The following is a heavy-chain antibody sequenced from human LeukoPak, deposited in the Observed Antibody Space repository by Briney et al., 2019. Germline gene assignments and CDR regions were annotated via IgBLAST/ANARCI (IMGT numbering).Heavy chain of an antibody. J-gene: IGHJ4*02. D-gene: IGHD6-19*01. CDR1: GFTFSDYY. CDR2: ISSSGSTI. Sequence: GGSLRLSCAASGFTFSDYYMSWIRQAPGKGLEWVSYISSSGSTIYYADFVKGRFTISRANAKNSLYLQMDSLRGEDTAVYYCATNGYSSGWYSAYAYFWGQGTLVTVSS. CDR3: ATNGYSSGWYSAYAYF. V-gene: IGHV3-11*04.